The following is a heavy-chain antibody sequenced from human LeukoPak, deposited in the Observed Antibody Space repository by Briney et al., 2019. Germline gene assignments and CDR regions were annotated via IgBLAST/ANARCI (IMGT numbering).Heavy chain of an antibody. CDR3: ATNLGPRRRSPVVMDV. CDR2: TSSSGSTV. J-gene: IGHJ6*02. CDR1: GFSFNNAW. D-gene: IGHD2-15*01. Sequence: GGSLRLSCAASGFSFNNAWMNWVRQAPGKGLEWVSYTSSSGSTVYYADSVKGRFTISRDNAKNSLSLQMNSLRAEDTAVYYCATNLGPRRRSPVVMDVWGQGTTVTVSS. V-gene: IGHV3-48*04.